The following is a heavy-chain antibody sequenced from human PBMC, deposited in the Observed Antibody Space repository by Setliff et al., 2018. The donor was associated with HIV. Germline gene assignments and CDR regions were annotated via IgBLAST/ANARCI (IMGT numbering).Heavy chain of an antibody. J-gene: IGHJ1*01. CDR1: GFSISSVDD. V-gene: IGHV4-38-2*01. Sequence: SETLSLTCDVSGFSISSVDDWGWIRQPPGKGLEWVGSIYHSGTTYDNPSLXSRVTISVXTSXXQFSLXLXXXXXXXXXXXXXAXXXXXXXXXXXSTEYFQHWGLGTLVTVSS. CDR2: IYHSGTT. CDR3: AXXXXXXXXXXXSTEYFQH.